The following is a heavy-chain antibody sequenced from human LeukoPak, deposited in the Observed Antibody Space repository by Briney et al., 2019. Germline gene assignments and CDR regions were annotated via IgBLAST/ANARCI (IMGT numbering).Heavy chain of an antibody. Sequence: GASVKVSYKASGGTFSSYAISWVRQAPGQGLEWMGGIIPIFGTANYAQKFQGRVTITADESTSTGYMELSSLRSEDTAVYYCASKRGYSYGLDYWGQGTLVTVSS. V-gene: IGHV1-69*13. J-gene: IGHJ4*02. D-gene: IGHD5-18*01. CDR3: ASKRGYSYGLDY. CDR1: GGTFSSYA. CDR2: IIPIFGTA.